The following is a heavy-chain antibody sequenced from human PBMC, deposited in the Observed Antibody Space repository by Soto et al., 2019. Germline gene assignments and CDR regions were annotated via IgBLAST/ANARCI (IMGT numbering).Heavy chain of an antibody. CDR1: GFSFSGYW. CDR2: IKEDGAEQ. J-gene: IGHJ5*02. D-gene: IGHD4-4*01. V-gene: IGHV3-7*03. CDR3: AITTSTVSYWFDP. Sequence: GGSLRLSCAASGFSFSGYWMSWVRQAPGKGPEWVANIKEDGAEQHYVDSVKGRFTISRDNSENSLFLQMNNLRAEDSAIYYCAITTSTVSYWFDPWGPGTQVPVSS.